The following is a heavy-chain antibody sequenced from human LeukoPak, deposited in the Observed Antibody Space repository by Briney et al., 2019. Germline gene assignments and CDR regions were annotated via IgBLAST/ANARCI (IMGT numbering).Heavy chain of an antibody. D-gene: IGHD3-10*01. CDR2: ISGSGGST. Sequence: GGSLRLSCAASGFTFSSYAMSWVRQAPGKGLEWVSAISGSGGSTYYADSVKGRFTISRDNYKNTLYLQMNSLRAEDTAVYYCAKDPWVQGDVLLWFGELLNVDTAMGFDYWGQGTLVTVSS. J-gene: IGHJ4*02. CDR3: AKDPWVQGDVLLWFGELLNVDTAMGFDY. CDR1: GFTFSSYA. V-gene: IGHV3-23*01.